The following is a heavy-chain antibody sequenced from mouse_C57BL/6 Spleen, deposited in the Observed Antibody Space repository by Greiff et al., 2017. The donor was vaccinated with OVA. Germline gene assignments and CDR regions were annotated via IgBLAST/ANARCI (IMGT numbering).Heavy chain of an antibody. J-gene: IGHJ2*01. CDR1: GYTFTDYY. V-gene: IGHV1-26*01. D-gene: IGHD6-1*01. Sequence: EVQLQQSGPELVKPGASVKISCKASGYTFTDYYMNWVKQSHGKSLEWIGDINPNNGGTSYNQKFKGKATLTVDKSSSTAYMELRSLTSEDSAVYYCARRAAPNFDYWGQGTTLTVSS. CDR3: ARRAAPNFDY. CDR2: INPNNGGT.